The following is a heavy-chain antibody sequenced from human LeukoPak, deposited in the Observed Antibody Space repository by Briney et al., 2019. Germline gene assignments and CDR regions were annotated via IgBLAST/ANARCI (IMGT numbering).Heavy chain of an antibody. Sequence: SETLSLTCAVYGGSFSGYYWSWIRQPTGKGLEWIGEINHSGSTNYNPSLKSRVAISVDTSKNQFSLKLSSVTAADTAVYYCARDLREYDSGSYKGSDYWGQGTLVTVSS. CDR2: INHSGST. CDR1: GGSFSGYY. D-gene: IGHD1-26*01. V-gene: IGHV4-34*01. J-gene: IGHJ4*02. CDR3: ARDLREYDSGSYKGSDY.